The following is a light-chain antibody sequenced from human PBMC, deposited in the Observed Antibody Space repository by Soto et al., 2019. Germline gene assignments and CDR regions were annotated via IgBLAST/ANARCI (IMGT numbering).Light chain of an antibody. CDR3: QQSHSTPT. Sequence: DIQMTQSPSSLSASVGDGVSITCRASQTISSHLNWYQQRPGKAPKLLLYAASALQTGVPSRFRGSESGTHFTLTITNLQPEDFATYYCQQSHSTPTFGQGTKLEIK. CDR2: AAS. CDR1: QTISSH. J-gene: IGKJ2*01. V-gene: IGKV1-39*01.